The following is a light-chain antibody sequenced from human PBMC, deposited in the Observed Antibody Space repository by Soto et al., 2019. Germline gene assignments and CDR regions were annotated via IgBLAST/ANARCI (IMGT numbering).Light chain of an antibody. J-gene: IGKJ1*01. V-gene: IGKV3-20*01. CDR1: QSVSSSY. Sequence: EIVLTKSPGTLSLPPRERGTLSCRASQSVSSSYLAWYQQKPGQAPRLLIYGASIRATDIPDRFSGSGSGADFTLTISRLEPEDFAVYYCQQYHSLLWTFGQGTKVDTK. CDR3: QQYHSLLWT. CDR2: GAS.